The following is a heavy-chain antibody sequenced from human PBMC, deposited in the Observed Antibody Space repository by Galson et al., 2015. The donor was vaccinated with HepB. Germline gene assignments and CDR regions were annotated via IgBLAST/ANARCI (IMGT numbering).Heavy chain of an antibody. Sequence: SLRLSCAASGFTFGDYAMSWVRQAPGKGLEWVGFIRSNTFSGTKDYAASVRGRFTISRDDSKSIVHMQMNSLRTEDTAEYYCARGDEACCSGDHYALDYWGQGTLVTVSS. CDR2: IRSNTFSGTK. D-gene: IGHD2-21*02. CDR1: GFTFGDYA. J-gene: IGHJ4*02. V-gene: IGHV3-49*04. CDR3: ARGDEACCSGDHYALDY.